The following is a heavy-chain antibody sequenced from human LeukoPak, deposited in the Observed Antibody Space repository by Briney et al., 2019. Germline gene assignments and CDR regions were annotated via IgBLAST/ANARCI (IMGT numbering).Heavy chain of an antibody. D-gene: IGHD2-8*01. CDR1: GGSFSGYY. CDR2: INHSGST. V-gene: IGHV4-34*01. Sequence: SETLSLTCAVYGGSFSGYYWSWIRQPPGKGLEWIGEINHSGSTNYNPSLKSRVTISVDTSKNQFSLKLSSVTAADTAVYYCARVIVLMVYASLNWLDTRRQATLLTVSS. CDR3: ARVIVLMVYASLNWLDT. J-gene: IGHJ5*02.